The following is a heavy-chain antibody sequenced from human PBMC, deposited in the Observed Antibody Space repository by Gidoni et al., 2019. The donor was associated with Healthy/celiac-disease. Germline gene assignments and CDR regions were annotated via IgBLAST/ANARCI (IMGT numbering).Heavy chain of an antibody. CDR1: GFTFSSHW. J-gene: IGHJ3*02. CDR2: IKQDGSEK. Sequence: EVQLVESGGGLVQPGGSLRLSCAASGFTFSSHWMSWVRQAPGKGLEWVANIKQDGSEKYYVDSVKGRFTISRDNAKNSLYLQMNSLRAEDTAVYYCARDRHYYDSSGYSDDAFDIWGQGTMVTVSS. D-gene: IGHD3-22*01. CDR3: ARDRHYYDSSGYSDDAFDI. V-gene: IGHV3-7*03.